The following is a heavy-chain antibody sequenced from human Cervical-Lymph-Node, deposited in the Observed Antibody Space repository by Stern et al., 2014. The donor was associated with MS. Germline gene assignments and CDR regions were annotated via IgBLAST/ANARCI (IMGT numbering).Heavy chain of an antibody. V-gene: IGHV4-30-4*01. J-gene: IGHJ6*02. CDR2: IYHSGNT. Sequence: VQLLESGPGLVKPSQTLSLTCTVSGASISNSNCYWSWIRQSPGKGLEWIGYIYHSGNTYYNPSLKSRLTMSIDTSKSQFSLNLNSVTAADTAVYYCARVLGLGNSREHGVDVWGQGTTVTVSS. CDR3: ARVLGLGNSREHGVDV. CDR1: GASISNSNCY. D-gene: IGHD3-16*01.